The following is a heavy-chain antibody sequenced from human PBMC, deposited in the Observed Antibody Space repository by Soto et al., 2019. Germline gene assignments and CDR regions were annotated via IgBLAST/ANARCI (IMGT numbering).Heavy chain of an antibody. J-gene: IGHJ4*02. CDR3: ARAGFSYGHLLF. D-gene: IGHD3-10*01. V-gene: IGHV4-30-4*01. CDR2: VFYSGAT. CDR1: GGPIKTGDYY. Sequence: SETLSLTCNVPGGPIKTGDYYWNWIRQPPGKGLEWIGYVFYSGATNYSPSLKSRAAISMDTSKNQFSLSLTSVTAADTAVYYCARAGFSYGHLLFWGQGIRVTVS.